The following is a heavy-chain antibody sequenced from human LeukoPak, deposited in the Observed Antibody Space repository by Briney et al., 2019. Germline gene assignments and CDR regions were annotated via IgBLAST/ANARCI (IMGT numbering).Heavy chain of an antibody. CDR2: IGGRGDNT. Sequence: GGSLRLSCEASGFSFGNYAMTWVRQAPGKGLEWVSSIGGRGDNTYYPDSIKGRFTISRDNSKNTLFLQVNSLRAEDTAVYYCAKVNPMYSGYANWYFDLWGRGTLVTVSS. CDR3: AKVNPMYSGYANWYFDL. CDR1: GFSFGNYA. D-gene: IGHD5-12*01. J-gene: IGHJ2*01. V-gene: IGHV3-23*01.